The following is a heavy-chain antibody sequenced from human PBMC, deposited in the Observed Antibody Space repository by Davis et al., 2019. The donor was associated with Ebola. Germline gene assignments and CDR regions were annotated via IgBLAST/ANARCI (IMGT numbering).Heavy chain of an antibody. CDR2: TYYRSKWYN. Sequence: HSQTLSLTCAISGDSVSSNSAAWNWIRQSPSRGLEWLGRTYYRSKWYNDYAVSVKSRITINPDTSKNQFSLQLNSVTPEDAAVYYCARGDSSWSYYYYGMDVWGQGTTVTVSS. V-gene: IGHV6-1*01. D-gene: IGHD6-13*01. CDR3: ARGDSSWSYYYYGMDV. CDR1: GDSVSSNSAA. J-gene: IGHJ6*02.